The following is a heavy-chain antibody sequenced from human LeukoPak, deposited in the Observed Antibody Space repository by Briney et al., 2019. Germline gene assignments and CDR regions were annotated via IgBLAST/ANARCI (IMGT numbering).Heavy chain of an antibody. CDR3: VRRATTIDY. J-gene: IGHJ4*02. V-gene: IGHV3-11*04. Sequence: PWGALQLSCAASGFPFSDYNMRWIRPAPGKGLEWVSSISRSGSTKYYADSVKGRFTISRDNAKNSLYLQMNSLRAEDTAMYYCVRRATTIDYWGQGILVTVS. D-gene: IGHD4-11*01. CDR2: ISRSGSTK. CDR1: GFPFSDYN.